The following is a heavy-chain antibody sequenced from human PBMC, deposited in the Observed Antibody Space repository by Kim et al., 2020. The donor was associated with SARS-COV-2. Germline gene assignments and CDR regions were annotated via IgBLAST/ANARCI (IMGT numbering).Heavy chain of an antibody. D-gene: IGHD3-10*01. CDR1: GFTFSIYE. V-gene: IGHV3-48*03. J-gene: IGHJ6*02. CDR2: ISSSGSTI. Sequence: GGSLRLSCAASGFTFSIYEMNWVRQAPGKGLEWVSYISSSGSTIYYADSVKGRFTISRDNAKNSLYLQMNSLRAEDTAVYYCARDLLWYYYGSGSYYGMDGWGQGTTVTVSS. CDR3: ARDLLWYYYGSGSYYGMDG.